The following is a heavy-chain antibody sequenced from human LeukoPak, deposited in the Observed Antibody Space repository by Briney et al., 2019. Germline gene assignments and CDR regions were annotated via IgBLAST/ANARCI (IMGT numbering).Heavy chain of an antibody. CDR3: AKANWISSADAVV. Sequence: GGSLRLSCAASGFSFRSYAMSWVRQAPARGLEWVSSLRGGGETFYADSVKGRFTLSRDESRNTVYLQMNNLRVEDTTVYFCAKANWISSADAVVWGQGTLVTVSP. CDR1: GFSFRSYA. CDR2: LRGGGET. D-gene: IGHD2-2*03. J-gene: IGHJ4*02. V-gene: IGHV3-23*01.